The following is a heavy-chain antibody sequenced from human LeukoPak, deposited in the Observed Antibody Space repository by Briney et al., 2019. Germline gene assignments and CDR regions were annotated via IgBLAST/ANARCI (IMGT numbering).Heavy chain of an antibody. V-gene: IGHV4-61*02. CDR2: IYTSGST. Sequence: SETLSLTCTVSGGSISSGSYYWSWIRQPAGKGLEWIGRIYTSGSTNYNPSLKSRVTISVDTSKNQFSLKLSSVTAADTAVYYCARERIAASEAFDIWGQGTMVTVSS. CDR3: ARERIAASEAFDI. CDR1: GGSISSGSYY. J-gene: IGHJ3*02. D-gene: IGHD6-13*01.